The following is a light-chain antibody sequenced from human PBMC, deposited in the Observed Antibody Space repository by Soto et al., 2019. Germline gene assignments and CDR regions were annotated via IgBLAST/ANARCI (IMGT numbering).Light chain of an antibody. J-gene: IGLJ3*02. V-gene: IGLV2-23*01. CDR1: SSDVGSYNL. CDR3: CSCAGSPMV. Sequence: QSVLTQPASVSGSPGQSITISCTGTSSDVGSYNLVSWYQQHPGKAPKLMIYEGSKRPSGVSNRFSGSKSGNTASLTISGLQAEDEADYYCCSCAGSPMVFGGGTKLTVL. CDR2: EGS.